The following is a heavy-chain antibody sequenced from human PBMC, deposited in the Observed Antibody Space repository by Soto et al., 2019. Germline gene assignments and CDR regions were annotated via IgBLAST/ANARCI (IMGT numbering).Heavy chain of an antibody. Sequence: ASVKVSCKASGYTFTSYGISWVRHAPGQGLEWMGWISAYNVNTNYAQKLQGRVTMTTDTSTSTAYMELRSLRSDDTAVYYCARVKTSGYHNWFDPSGQGTLVTVSS. CDR2: ISAYNVNT. V-gene: IGHV1-18*01. CDR1: GYTFTSYG. J-gene: IGHJ5*01. D-gene: IGHD3-22*01. CDR3: ARVKTSGYHNWFDP.